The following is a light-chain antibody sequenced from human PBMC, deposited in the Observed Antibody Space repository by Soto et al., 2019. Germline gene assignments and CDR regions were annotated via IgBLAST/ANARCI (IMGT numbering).Light chain of an antibody. V-gene: IGKV3-11*01. CDR1: QSVSSY. CDR2: DAS. J-gene: IGKJ1*01. CDR3: QQYINWPRT. Sequence: EIVLTQSPATLSVSPGERATLSCRASQSVSSYLAWYQQKPGQAPRLLIYDASNRATGIPARFSGSGSGTDFTLTISRVERGEFKSYYCQQYINWPRTFGQGTKVDIK.